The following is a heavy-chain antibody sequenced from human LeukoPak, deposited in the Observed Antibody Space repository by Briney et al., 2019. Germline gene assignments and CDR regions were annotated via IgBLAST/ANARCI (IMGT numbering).Heavy chain of an antibody. CDR1: GFTFRKYA. J-gene: IGHJ4*02. CDR2: LSGSGNNT. CDR3: AKGPVVPAATYYFGY. D-gene: IGHD2-2*01. Sequence: GGPLRLSCAASGFTFRKYAMSWVRQAPGKGLEWVSALSGSGNNTYYADSVKGRFTISRDNSKNTLYLQMNSLRAEDTAVYYCAKGPVVPAATYYFGYWGQGTLVSVSS. V-gene: IGHV3-23*01.